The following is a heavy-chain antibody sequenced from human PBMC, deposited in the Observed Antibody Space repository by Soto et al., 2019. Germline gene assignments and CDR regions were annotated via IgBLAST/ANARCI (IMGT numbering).Heavy chain of an antibody. CDR3: ARRYGGNFDY. CDR2: IYYSGST. J-gene: IGHJ4*02. CDR1: GSSISSYY. V-gene: IGHV4-59*01. D-gene: IGHD3-16*01. Sequence: QVQLQESGPGLVKPSETLSLTCTVSGSSISSYYWSWIRQPPGKGLEWIGYIYYSGSTNYNPSLKSRVTISVDTSKNQFSLKLSSVTAADTAVYYCARRYGGNFDYWGQGTLVTVSS.